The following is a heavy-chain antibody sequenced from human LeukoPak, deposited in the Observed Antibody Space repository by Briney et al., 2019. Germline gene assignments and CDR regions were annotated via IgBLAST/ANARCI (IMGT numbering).Heavy chain of an antibody. J-gene: IGHJ2*01. CDR1: GFTFTNAW. V-gene: IGHV3-15*01. CDR2: IKSKTDGGTT. Sequence: PGGSLRLSCAASGFTFTNAWMSWVRQAPGKGVEWIGRIKSKTDGGTTDYAAPVKGRFTISRDDSENTLYLQMNSLKTEDTAVYFCTTETNWYFDLWGRGTLVTVSS. CDR3: TTETNWYFDL. D-gene: IGHD1-1*01.